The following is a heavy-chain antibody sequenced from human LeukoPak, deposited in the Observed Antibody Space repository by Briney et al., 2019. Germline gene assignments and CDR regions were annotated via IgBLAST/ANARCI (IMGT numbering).Heavy chain of an antibody. CDR1: GFTFSSHD. V-gene: IGHV3-13*01. Sequence: GGSLRLSCAASGFTFSSHDMHWVRQPTGKGLEWVSTVGTAGETYYPGSVKGRFTISRENAKNSLYLQMNGLRAGDTAVYYCARGPYCSAGSCYPRDYCYYYMDVWGKGTTVTVSS. D-gene: IGHD2-15*01. J-gene: IGHJ6*03. CDR3: ARGPYCSAGSCYPRDYCYYYMDV. CDR2: VGTAGET.